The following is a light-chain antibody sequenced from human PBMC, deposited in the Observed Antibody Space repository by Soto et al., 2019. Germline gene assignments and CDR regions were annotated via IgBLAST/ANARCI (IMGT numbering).Light chain of an antibody. Sequence: DIQLTQSPSSLSASVGDEVTITCRASQAISHYLTWYQQKPGRAPTLLMYGVSSLQSGVPSRFSVGGSGTDFTLTISNLQLEDFATYYCQQSYDAQFTFGGGTRVEIK. CDR3: QQSYDAQFT. CDR2: GVS. CDR1: QAISHY. J-gene: IGKJ4*01. V-gene: IGKV1-39*01.